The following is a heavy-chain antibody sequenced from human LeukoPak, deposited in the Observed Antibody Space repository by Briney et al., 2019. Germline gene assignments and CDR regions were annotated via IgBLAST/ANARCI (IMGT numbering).Heavy chain of an antibody. Sequence: GGSLRLSCAASGFTFSTYDIHWVRQAAGKGLEYVSGISSKGGTTYYAKSVKGRFTISRDNSKNTLYLQMGSLRGEDMGVYYCARGAYHSYYMDVWGKGTTVTVSS. J-gene: IGHJ6*03. V-gene: IGHV3-64*01. CDR2: ISSKGGTT. CDR1: GFTFSTYD. CDR3: ARGAYHSYYMDV.